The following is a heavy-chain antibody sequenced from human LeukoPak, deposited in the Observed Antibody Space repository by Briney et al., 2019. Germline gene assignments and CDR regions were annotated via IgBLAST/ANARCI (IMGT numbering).Heavy chain of an antibody. Sequence: GGSLRLSCAASGFTFTNYWMSWVRQAPGKGLELVANIKQDRSEKYYVDSVKGRFAISRDNAKNSLYLQMNSLRAEDTAVYYCARLREIPVFGVVTKSTSYFDYWGQGTLVTVSS. J-gene: IGHJ4*02. D-gene: IGHD3-3*01. CDR1: GFTFTNYW. V-gene: IGHV3-7*01. CDR2: IKQDRSEK. CDR3: ARLREIPVFGVVTKSTSYFDY.